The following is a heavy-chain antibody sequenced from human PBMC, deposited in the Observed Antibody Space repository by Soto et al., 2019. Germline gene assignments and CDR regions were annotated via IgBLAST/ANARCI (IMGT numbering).Heavy chain of an antibody. Sequence: QVQLVESGGGVVQPGRSLRLSCAASGFTFSSYAMHWVRQAPGKGLEWVAVISYDGSNKYYADSVKGRFTISRDNSKNTLYLQMNSLRAEDTAVCYCARDDYGDYGVFYCWGQGTLVTVSS. D-gene: IGHD4-17*01. CDR2: ISYDGSNK. V-gene: IGHV3-30-3*01. J-gene: IGHJ4*02. CDR3: ARDDYGDYGVFYC. CDR1: GFTFSSYA.